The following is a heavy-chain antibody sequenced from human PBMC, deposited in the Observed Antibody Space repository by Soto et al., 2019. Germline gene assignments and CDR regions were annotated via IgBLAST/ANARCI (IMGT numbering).Heavy chain of an antibody. V-gene: IGHV3-33*01. Sequence: QVQLVESGGGVVQPGRSLRLSCAASGLIFSNYDMHWVRQAPGKGLEWVAVIWNDGSNKNYADSVKGRFTISRDNSKNTLDLQMNTLRAEDTAVYYCARNNFMDVWGKGTTVTVS. CDR3: ARNNFMDV. J-gene: IGHJ6*03. CDR2: IWNDGSNK. CDR1: GLIFSNYD.